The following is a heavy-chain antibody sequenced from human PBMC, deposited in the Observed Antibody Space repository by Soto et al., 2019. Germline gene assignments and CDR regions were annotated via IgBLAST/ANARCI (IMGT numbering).Heavy chain of an antibody. CDR2: ISWNSGSI. V-gene: IGHV3-9*01. CDR1: GFTFDDYA. Sequence: EVQLVESGGGLVQPGRSLRLSCAASGFTFDDYAMHWVRQAPGKGVEWVSGISWNSGSIGYADSVKGRFTISRDNAKNALYLQMNSLRAEDTALYYCAKDGHYYDSSGYYSPHPLAYWGQGTLVTVSS. D-gene: IGHD3-22*01. J-gene: IGHJ4*02. CDR3: AKDGHYYDSSGYYSPHPLAY.